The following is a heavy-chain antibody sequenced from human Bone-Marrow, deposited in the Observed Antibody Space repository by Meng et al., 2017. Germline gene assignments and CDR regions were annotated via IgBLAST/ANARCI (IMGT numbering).Heavy chain of an antibody. J-gene: IGHJ4*02. V-gene: IGHV3-11*01. Sequence: VQLLESGGGLVQPGGSLRLSCAASGFTFSDYYMSWIRQAPGKGLEWVSYISGSGSIKYFADSVKGRFTISRDNAKNSLYLQMNTLRAEDTAVYYCARERSSRFDYWGQGTLVTVSS. D-gene: IGHD6-13*01. CDR3: ARERSSRFDY. CDR2: ISGSGSIK. CDR1: GFTFSDYY.